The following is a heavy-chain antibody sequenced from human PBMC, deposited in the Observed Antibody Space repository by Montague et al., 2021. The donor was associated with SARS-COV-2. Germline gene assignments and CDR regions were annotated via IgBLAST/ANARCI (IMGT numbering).Heavy chain of an antibody. CDR3: ARGDVEMATIKSGGPFYHFDY. CDR1: GGSISSYY. J-gene: IGHJ4*02. D-gene: IGHD5-24*01. V-gene: IGHV4-59*13. CDR2: IYYSGST. Sequence: SETLSLTCTVSGGSISSYYWSWIRQPPGKGLEWIGYIYYSGSTNXNPSLKSSVTISVDTSKNQFSLKLSSVTAADTAVYYCARGDVEMATIKSGGPFYHFDYWGQGTLVTVSS.